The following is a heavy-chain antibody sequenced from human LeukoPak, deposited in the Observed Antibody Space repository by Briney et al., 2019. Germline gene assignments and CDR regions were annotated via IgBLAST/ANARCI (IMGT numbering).Heavy chain of an antibody. J-gene: IGHJ6*03. D-gene: IGHD3-3*01. CDR3: ARDSLNYDFWSGPQSHYYYMGV. CDR1: GYSISSGYY. Sequence: SEILSLTCTVSGYSISSGYYWGWIRQPPGKGLEWIGSIYHSGSTYYNPSLKSRVTISVDTSKNQFSLKLSSVTAADTAVYYCARDSLNYDFWSGPQSHYYYMGVWGKGTTVTVSS. CDR2: IYHSGST. V-gene: IGHV4-38-2*02.